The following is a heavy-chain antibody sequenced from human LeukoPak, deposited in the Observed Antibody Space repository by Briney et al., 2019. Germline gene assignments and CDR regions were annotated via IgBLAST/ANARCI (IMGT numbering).Heavy chain of an antibody. V-gene: IGHV3-13*04. J-gene: IGHJ2*01. CDR2: IGTAGDT. Sequence: PGGSLRLSCAASGFTFSTYDMHWVRQATGKGLEWVSAIGTAGDTYYSGSVKGRFTISRENAENSLYLQMNSLRAGDTAVYYCAWVRAVAGLHWYFDLWGRGSLVTVSS. CDR1: GFTFSTYD. CDR3: AWVRAVAGLHWYFDL. D-gene: IGHD6-19*01.